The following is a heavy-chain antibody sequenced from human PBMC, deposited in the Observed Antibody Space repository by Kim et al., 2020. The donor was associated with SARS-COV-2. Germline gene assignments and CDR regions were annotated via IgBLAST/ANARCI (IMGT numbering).Heavy chain of an antibody. CDR1: GFTFSSYS. CDR3: ARDPAFGVVDY. Sequence: GGSLRLSCAASGFTFSSYSMNWVRQAPGKGLEWVSYISSSSSTIYYADSVKGRFTISRDNAKNSLYLQMNSLRAEDTAVYYCARDPAFGVVDYWGQGTLVTVSS. J-gene: IGHJ4*02. CDR2: ISSSSSTI. D-gene: IGHD3-3*01. V-gene: IGHV3-48*04.